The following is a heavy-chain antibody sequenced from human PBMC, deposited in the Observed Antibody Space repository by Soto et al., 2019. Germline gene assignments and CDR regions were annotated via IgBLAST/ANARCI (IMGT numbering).Heavy chain of an antibody. CDR3: ARDYWRGDRYYYGMDV. D-gene: IGHD2-21*02. J-gene: IGHJ6*02. CDR2: INPNSGGP. Sequence: QVQLVQSGTEVKKPGASVKVSCKASGYTFTGYYIHWVRQAPGQRLEWMGYINPNSGGPNYAQKFQGRVTMTRETSIRTAYMELSRLRSDDTAVYFCARDYWRGDRYYYGMDVWGQGTTVTVSS. CDR1: GYTFTGYY. V-gene: IGHV1-2*02.